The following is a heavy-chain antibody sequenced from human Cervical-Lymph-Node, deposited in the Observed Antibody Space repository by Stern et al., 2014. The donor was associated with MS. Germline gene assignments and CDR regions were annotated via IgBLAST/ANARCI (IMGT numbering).Heavy chain of an antibody. D-gene: IGHD3-22*01. CDR1: GGSISSSNW. CDR2: IYHSGST. V-gene: IGHV4-4*02. Sequence: QLQLQESGPGLVKPSGTLSLTCAVSGGSISSSNWWSWVRQPPGKGLEWIGEIYHSGSTNYNPSLKSRVTISVDKSKNQFSLKLSSVTAADTAVYYCARDHYDSSGYYSNSWYYFDYWGQGTLVTVSS. J-gene: IGHJ4*02. CDR3: ARDHYDSSGYYSNSWYYFDY.